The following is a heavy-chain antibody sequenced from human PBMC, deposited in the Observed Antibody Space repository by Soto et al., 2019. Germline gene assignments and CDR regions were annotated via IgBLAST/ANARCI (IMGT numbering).Heavy chain of an antibody. CDR3: ATRTRRRAAGRDAFDI. Sequence: GASVKVSCKASGYTFTSYYMHWVRQAPGQGLEWMGIINPSGGSTSYAQKFQGRVTMTRDTSTSTVYMELSSLRSEDTAVYYCATRTRRRAAGRDAFDIWGQGTMVTVSS. CDR1: GYTFTSYY. D-gene: IGHD6-13*01. V-gene: IGHV1-46*01. CDR2: INPSGGST. J-gene: IGHJ3*02.